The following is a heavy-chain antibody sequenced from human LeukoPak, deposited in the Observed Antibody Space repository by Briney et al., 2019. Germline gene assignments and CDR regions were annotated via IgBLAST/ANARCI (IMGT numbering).Heavy chain of an antibody. CDR3: ARPMDIVVVPAALGRGVDAFDI. CDR1: GGTFSSYA. D-gene: IGHD2-2*03. V-gene: IGHV1-69*04. J-gene: IGHJ3*02. Sequence: ASVKVSCKASGGTFSSYAISWVRQAPGQGLEWMGRIIPILGIANYAQKFQGRVTITADKSTSTAYMELSSLRSEDTAVYYCARPMDIVVVPAALGRGVDAFDIWGQGTMVTVSS. CDR2: IIPILGIA.